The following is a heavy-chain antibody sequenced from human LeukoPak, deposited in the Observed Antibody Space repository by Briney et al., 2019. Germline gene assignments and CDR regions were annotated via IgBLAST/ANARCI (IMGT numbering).Heavy chain of an antibody. V-gene: IGHV4-59*08. J-gene: IGHJ4*02. D-gene: IGHD5-24*01. CDR1: GGSISSYY. CDR3: ARAQVEMATIYY. Sequence: SETLSLTCTVSGGSISSYYWSWIRQPPGKGLEWIGYIDYSGSTNYNPSLKSRVTISVDTSKNQFSLKLSSVTAADTAVYYCARAQVEMATIYYWGQGTLVTVSS. CDR2: IDYSGST.